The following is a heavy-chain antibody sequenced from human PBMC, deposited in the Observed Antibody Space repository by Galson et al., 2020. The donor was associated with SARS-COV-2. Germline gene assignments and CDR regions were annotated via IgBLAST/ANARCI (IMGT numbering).Heavy chain of an antibody. Sequence: GESLKISCAASGFTFKYYAMSWVRQAPGKGLEWVSGIDFNVRSTFYADSVKGRFTISRDNSKSTLYLQMNTLRAEDTAVYYCANSHAVQGVIINPWTLCYWGRGTLVIVSS. D-gene: IGHD3-10*01. CDR1: GFTFKYYA. V-gene: IGHV3-23*01. CDR3: ANSHAVQGVIINPWTLCY. J-gene: IGHJ4*02. CDR2: IDFNVRST.